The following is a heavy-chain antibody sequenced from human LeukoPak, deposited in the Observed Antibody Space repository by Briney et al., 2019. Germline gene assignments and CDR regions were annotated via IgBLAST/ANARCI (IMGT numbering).Heavy chain of an antibody. D-gene: IGHD3-22*01. J-gene: IGHJ4*02. Sequence: GGSLRLSCAASGFTFNTYWMSWVRQAPGKGLEWVANINQDGSTKYYVDSVKGRFTISRDNAKNSLYLQMSSLRPEDTAVYYCARKFYYDSTGYQYFFDYLGQGTLVTVSS. V-gene: IGHV3-7*01. CDR2: INQDGSTK. CDR3: ARKFYYDSTGYQYFFDY. CDR1: GFTFNTYW.